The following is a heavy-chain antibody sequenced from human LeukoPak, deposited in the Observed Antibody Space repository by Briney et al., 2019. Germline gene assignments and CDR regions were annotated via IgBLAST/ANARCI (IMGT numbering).Heavy chain of an antibody. CDR1: GYTFTSYY. D-gene: IGHD2-2*01. Sequence: ASVKVSCKASGYTFTSYYMHWVRQAPGQGLEWMGIINPSGGSTSYAQKFQGRVTMTRDMSTSTVYMELSSLRSEDTAVYYCAKDTSLLSDWFDPWGQGTLVTVSS. J-gene: IGHJ5*02. V-gene: IGHV1-46*01. CDR3: AKDTSLLSDWFDP. CDR2: INPSGGST.